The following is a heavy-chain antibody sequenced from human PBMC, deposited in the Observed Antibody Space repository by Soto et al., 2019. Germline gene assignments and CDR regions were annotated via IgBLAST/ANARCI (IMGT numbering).Heavy chain of an antibody. Sequence: ASVKVSCKASGGTFSSYTISWVRQAPGQGLEWMGRIIPILGIANYAQKFQGRVTITADKSTSTAYMELSSLRSEDTAVYYCAGRYCSGGSCYLTVGDAFDIWGQGTMVTVSS. D-gene: IGHD2-15*01. V-gene: IGHV1-69*02. CDR3: AGRYCSGGSCYLTVGDAFDI. J-gene: IGHJ3*02. CDR2: IIPILGIA. CDR1: GGTFSSYT.